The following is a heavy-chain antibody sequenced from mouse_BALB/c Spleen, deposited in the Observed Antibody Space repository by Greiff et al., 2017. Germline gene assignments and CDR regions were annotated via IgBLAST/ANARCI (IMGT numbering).Heavy chain of an antibody. J-gene: IGHJ3*01. CDR2: INPSSGYT. CDR3: ARVGYYGSGS. V-gene: IGHV1-4*02. D-gene: IGHD1-1*01. CDR1: GYTFTSYT. Sequence: QVQLQQSAAELARPGASVKMSCKASGYTFTSYTMHWVKQRPGQGLEWIGYINPSSGYTEYNQKFKDKTTLTADKSSSTAYMQLSSLTSEDSAVYYCARVGYYGSGSWGQGTLVTVSA.